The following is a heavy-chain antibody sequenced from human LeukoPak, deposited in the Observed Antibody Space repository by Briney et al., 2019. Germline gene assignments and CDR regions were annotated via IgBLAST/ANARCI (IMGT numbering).Heavy chain of an antibody. CDR3: ARGGEGYNGPGFN. J-gene: IGHJ4*02. CDR2: ISGSGSTT. V-gene: IGHV3-23*01. CDR1: GFTFSSYA. Sequence: GGSLRLSCAASGFTFSSYAMSWVRQAPGKGPEWVSAISGSGSTTYYADSVKGRFTISRDNSKNTLFLQMNSLRAEDTAVYYCARGGEGYNGPGFNWGQGTLVTVSS. D-gene: IGHD5-12*01.